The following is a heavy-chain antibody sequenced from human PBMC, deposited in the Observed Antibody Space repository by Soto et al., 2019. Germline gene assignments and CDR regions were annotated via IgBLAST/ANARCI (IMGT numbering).Heavy chain of an antibody. D-gene: IGHD3-10*01. CDR1: GGSFSGYS. V-gene: IGHV4-34*01. CDR2: INHSGST. CDR3: ARGKGDYVRGVMCLAY. Sequence: PSETLSLTCAVYGGSFSGYSWSWIRQPPGTGLEWIGEINHSGSTNYNPSLKSRVTISVDTSKNQFSLKLSSVTAADTAVYYCARGKGDYVRGVMCLAYWGQGMLVTVSS. J-gene: IGHJ4*02.